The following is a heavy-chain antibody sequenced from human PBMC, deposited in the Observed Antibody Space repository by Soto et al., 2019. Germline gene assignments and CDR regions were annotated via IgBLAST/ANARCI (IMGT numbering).Heavy chain of an antibody. J-gene: IGHJ3*02. D-gene: IGHD2-21*02. CDR1: GGSISSSRYY. V-gene: IGHV4-39*01. CDR2: IYYSGST. Sequence: SETLSLTCTVSGGSISSSRYYWGWIRQPPGKGLEWIGTIYYSGSTYYNPSLKSRVTISVDTSKNQFSLKLSSVTAADTAVYYCASPVVVTAFDAFHIWGQPTMVTVSS. CDR3: ASPVVVTAFDAFHI.